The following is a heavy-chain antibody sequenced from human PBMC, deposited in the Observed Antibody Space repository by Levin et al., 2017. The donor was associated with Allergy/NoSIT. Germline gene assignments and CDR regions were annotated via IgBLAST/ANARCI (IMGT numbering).Heavy chain of an antibody. D-gene: IGHD2-2*01. CDR3: ARAYCSSTSCYFWGGAPWDY. Sequence: GGSLRLSCAASGFTFSSYEMNWVRQAPGKGLEWVSYISSSGSTIYYADSVKGRFTISRDNAKNSLYLQMNSLRAEDTAVYYCARAYCSSTSCYFWGGAPWDYWGQGTLVTVSS. J-gene: IGHJ4*02. CDR1: GFTFSSYE. CDR2: ISSSGSTI. V-gene: IGHV3-48*03.